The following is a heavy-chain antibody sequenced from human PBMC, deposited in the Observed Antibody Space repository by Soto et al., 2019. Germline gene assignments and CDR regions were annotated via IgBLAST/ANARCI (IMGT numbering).Heavy chain of an antibody. Sequence: PGGSLRLSCAASGFPFSSYAMSWVRQAPGQGLEWVSAISGSGGSTYYADSVKGRFTISRDNSKNTLYLQMNSLRAEDTAVYYCANTYDRSGYYARSWRHFGYWAQGTLVTATS. CDR1: GFPFSSYA. D-gene: IGHD3-22*01. V-gene: IGHV3-23*01. J-gene: IGHJ4*02. CDR3: ANTYDRSGYYARSWRHFGY. CDR2: ISGSGGST.